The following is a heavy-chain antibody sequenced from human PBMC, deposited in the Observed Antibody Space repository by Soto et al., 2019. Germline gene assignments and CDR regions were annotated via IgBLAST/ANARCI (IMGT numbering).Heavy chain of an antibody. J-gene: IGHJ5*02. CDR2: IYYSGST. CDR3: ARDLGGAAAGTMTKTEPHNWFDP. V-gene: IGHV4-61*01. D-gene: IGHD6-13*01. CDR1: GGSVSSGSYY. Sequence: PSETLSLTCTVSGGSVSSGSYYWSWIRQPPGKGLEWIGYIYYSGSTNYNPSLKSRVTISVDTSKNQFSLKLSSVTAADTAVYYCARDLGGAAAGTMTKTEPHNWFDPWGQGTLVTVSS.